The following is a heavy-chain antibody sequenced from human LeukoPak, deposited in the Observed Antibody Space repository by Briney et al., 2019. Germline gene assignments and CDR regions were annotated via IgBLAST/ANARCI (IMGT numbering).Heavy chain of an antibody. V-gene: IGHV3-23*01. Sequence: GGSLRLSCAASGFTFSSYAMSWVCQAPGKGLEWVSVISGSGGSTDYADSVKGRFTISRDNSRNTLYLQMNSLRVEDTAVYYCAKLKVAADSGFDYWGQGTLVTVSS. CDR1: GFTFSSYA. J-gene: IGHJ4*02. D-gene: IGHD6-13*01. CDR2: ISGSGGST. CDR3: AKLKVAADSGFDY.